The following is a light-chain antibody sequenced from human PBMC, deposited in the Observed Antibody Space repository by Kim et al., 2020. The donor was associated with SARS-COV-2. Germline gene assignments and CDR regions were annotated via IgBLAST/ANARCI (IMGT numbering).Light chain of an antibody. CDR1: QSVSSN. CDR3: QQRSKWPLT. Sequence: LSPGETATRSCRASQSVSSNLAWYQQKPGQAPRLLIYDASNRATGIPARFSGSGSGTDFTLTVSSLEPEDFAVYYCQQRSKWPLTFGGGTKVDIK. J-gene: IGKJ4*01. CDR2: DAS. V-gene: IGKV3-11*01.